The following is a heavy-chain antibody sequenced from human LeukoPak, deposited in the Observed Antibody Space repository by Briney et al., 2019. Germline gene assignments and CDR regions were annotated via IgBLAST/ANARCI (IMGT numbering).Heavy chain of an antibody. CDR2: IKSKTDGGAT. CDR3: TTPRGSYYHDAFDI. V-gene: IGHV3-15*01. D-gene: IGHD1-26*01. Sequence: GGSLRLSCAASGFTFRYAWMGWVRQAPGEGLEWVGRIKSKTDGGATEYAAPVKGRFTISRDDSKNALYLQMNSLKTEDTAVYYCTTPRGSYYHDAFDIWGQGTMVTVSS. CDR1: GFTFRYAW. J-gene: IGHJ3*02.